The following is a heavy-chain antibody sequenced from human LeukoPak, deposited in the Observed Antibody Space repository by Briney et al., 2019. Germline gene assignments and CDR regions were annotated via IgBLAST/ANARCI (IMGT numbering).Heavy chain of an antibody. Sequence: SETLSLTCTVSGGSISSSSYYWGWIRQPPGKGLGWIGSIYYSGSTYYNPSLKSRVTISVDTSKNQFSLKLSSVTAADTAVYYCARTYWNYSVGWGQGTLVTVSS. CDR3: ARTYWNYSVG. J-gene: IGHJ4*02. CDR2: IYYSGST. D-gene: IGHD1-7*01. V-gene: IGHV4-39*07. CDR1: GGSISSSSYY.